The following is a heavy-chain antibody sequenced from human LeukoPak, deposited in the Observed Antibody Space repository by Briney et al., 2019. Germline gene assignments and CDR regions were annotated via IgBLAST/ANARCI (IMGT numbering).Heavy chain of an antibody. J-gene: IGHJ4*01. Sequence: GGSLTLSCAASGFTFSTYAVNWVRQAPGKGLEWVSGVGAGGDKTYYADSVKGRFTISRDNPRNTLYLQMNTLRAEDTAVYYCATSRLFWGQGTLVTVPS. CDR1: GFTFSTYA. CDR3: ATSRLF. CDR2: VGAGGDKT. V-gene: IGHV3-23*01.